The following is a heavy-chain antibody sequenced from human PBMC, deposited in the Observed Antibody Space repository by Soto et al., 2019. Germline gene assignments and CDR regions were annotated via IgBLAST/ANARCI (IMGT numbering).Heavy chain of an antibody. V-gene: IGHV4-39*01. CDR2: IYYSGST. D-gene: IGHD5-18*01. CDR1: GGPISSSSYY. Sequence: SETLSLTCTVSGGPISSSSYYWGWIRQPPGKGLEWIGSIYYSGSTYYNPSLKSRVTISVDTSKNQFSLKLSSVTAADTAVYYCATGRIQLWHAVAFDYWGQVTLVTVSS. CDR3: ATGRIQLWHAVAFDY. J-gene: IGHJ4*02.